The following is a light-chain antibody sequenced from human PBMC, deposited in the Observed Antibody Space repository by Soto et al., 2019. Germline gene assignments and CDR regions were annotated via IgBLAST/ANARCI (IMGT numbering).Light chain of an antibody. CDR3: SSYTNSRTLV. CDR1: GSDVGAYYY. J-gene: IGLJ2*01. CDR2: DVS. Sequence: QSALTQPASVSGSPGQSITISCTGTGSDVGAYYYVSWYQQHPAKAPKLMIYDVSNRPSGVSNRFSGSKSGNTASLTISGLQAEDEADYYCSSYTNSRTLVFGGGTKLTVL. V-gene: IGLV2-14*03.